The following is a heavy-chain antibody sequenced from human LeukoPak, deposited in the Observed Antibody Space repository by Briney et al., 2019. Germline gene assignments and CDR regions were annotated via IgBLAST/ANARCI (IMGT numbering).Heavy chain of an antibody. CDR3: ARAPPPNYDFWSGSFDY. CDR1: GGTFSSYA. J-gene: IGHJ4*02. D-gene: IGHD3-3*01. CDR2: IIPILGIA. V-gene: IGHV1-69*04. Sequence: SVKVSCKASGGTFSSYAISWVRQAPGQGLEWMGRIIPILGIANYAQKFQGRVTITADKSTSTAYMELSSLRSEDTAVYYCARAPPPNYDFWSGSFDYWGQGTLVTVSS.